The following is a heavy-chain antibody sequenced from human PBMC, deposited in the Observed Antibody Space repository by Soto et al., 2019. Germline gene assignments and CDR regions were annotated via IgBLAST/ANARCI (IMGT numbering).Heavy chain of an antibody. D-gene: IGHD1-26*01. V-gene: IGHV1-69*01. Sequence: QLQLVQPGAEVREPGSSVKVSCKASGGTFSSYTVIWVRQAPGQGLEWMGGITPTLNIAKYAEKFQGRVTITADESTSTVNMHLSSLRSEDTAGYFCARGYYSGSNPSSFDYWGQGTLVAVSS. J-gene: IGHJ4*02. CDR1: GGTFSSYT. CDR2: ITPTLNIA. CDR3: ARGYYSGSNPSSFDY.